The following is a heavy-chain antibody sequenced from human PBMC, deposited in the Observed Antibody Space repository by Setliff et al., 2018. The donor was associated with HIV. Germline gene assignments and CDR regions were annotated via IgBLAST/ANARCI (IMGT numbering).Heavy chain of an antibody. CDR3: ARGIRMLLDSNRGVYTHDAFDL. V-gene: IGHV4-38-2*02. J-gene: IGHJ3*01. CDR1: GYSISTSSW. D-gene: IGHD3-10*01. Sequence: SETLSLTCTVSGYSISTSSWWGWVRQSPGRGLQWIGSIYHGGSVYYNPSLQSRATISLDRSKNQFSLNMISVTAADSAIYFWARGIRMLLDSNRGVYTHDAFDLWGQGTTVTVSS. CDR2: IYHGGSV.